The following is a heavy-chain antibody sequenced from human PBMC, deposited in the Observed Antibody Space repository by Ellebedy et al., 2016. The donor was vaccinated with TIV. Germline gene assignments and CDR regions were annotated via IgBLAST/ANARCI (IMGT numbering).Heavy chain of an antibody. V-gene: IGHV3-23*01. D-gene: IGHD3-10*01. J-gene: IGHJ4*02. CDR3: AKDSLLMVWGHTVSPTKTLLDY. Sequence: GESLKISXAASGFTFNNHAMNWVRQAPGKGLEWVSYISGSGDNTYYADSVKGRFTISRDNSKNTLFLQMKSLRAEDTAVYYCAKDSLLMVWGHTVSPTKTLLDYWGQGTLVTVSS. CDR2: ISGSGDNT. CDR1: GFTFNNHA.